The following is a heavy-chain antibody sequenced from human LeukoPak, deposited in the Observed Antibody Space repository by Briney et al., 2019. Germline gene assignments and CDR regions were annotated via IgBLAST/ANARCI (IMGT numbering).Heavy chain of an antibody. Sequence: TGGSLRLSCAASGFTFSSYSMNWVRQAPGKGLEWVSSISSSSSYIYYADSVKGRFTISRDNAKNSLYLQMNSLRAEDTAVYYCARGGVTTYRDYWGQGTLVTVS. CDR3: ARGGVTTYRDY. CDR1: GFTFSSYS. J-gene: IGHJ4*02. V-gene: IGHV3-21*01. D-gene: IGHD4-17*01. CDR2: ISSSSSYI.